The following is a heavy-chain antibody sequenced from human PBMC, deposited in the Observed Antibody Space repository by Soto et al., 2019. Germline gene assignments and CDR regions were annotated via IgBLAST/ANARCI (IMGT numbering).Heavy chain of an antibody. V-gene: IGHV3-23*01. CDR2: ISGSGGST. Sequence: GGSLRLSCVASGFTFSSYVMSWVRQAPGKGLEWVSAISGSGGSTYYADSVKGRFTISRDNSKNTLYLQMNSLRAEDTAVYYCAKDPDRPFYAAFDIWGQGTMVTVSS. J-gene: IGHJ3*02. CDR1: GFTFSSYV. CDR3: AKDPDRPFYAAFDI. D-gene: IGHD3-16*01.